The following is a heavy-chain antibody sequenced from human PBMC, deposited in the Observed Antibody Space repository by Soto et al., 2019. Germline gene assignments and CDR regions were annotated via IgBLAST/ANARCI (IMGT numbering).Heavy chain of an antibody. CDR2: ISYDGSNK. V-gene: IGHV3-30-3*01. CDR3: AREPRTWIQLWSPSPGMDV. Sequence: PGGSLRLSCAASGFTFSSYAMHWVRQAPGKGLEWVAVISYDGSNKYYADSVKGRFTISRDNSKNTLYLQMNSLRAEDTAVYYCAREPRTWIQLWSPSPGMDVWGQGTTVTV. CDR1: GFTFSSYA. J-gene: IGHJ6*02. D-gene: IGHD5-18*01.